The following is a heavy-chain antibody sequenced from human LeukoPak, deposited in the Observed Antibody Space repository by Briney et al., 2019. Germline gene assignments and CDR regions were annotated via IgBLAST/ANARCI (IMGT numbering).Heavy chain of an antibody. CDR2: ISYDGSNK. CDR1: GFTFSSYA. D-gene: IGHD3-9*01. V-gene: IGHV3-30-3*01. J-gene: IGHJ4*02. CDR3: ARDRPTYDILTGSAFDY. Sequence: GRSLRLSCAASGFTFSSYAMHWVRQAPGKGLEWVAVISYDGSNKYYADSVKGRFTISRDNSKNTPYLQMNSLRAEDTAVYYCARDRPTYDILTGSAFDYWGQGTLVTVSS.